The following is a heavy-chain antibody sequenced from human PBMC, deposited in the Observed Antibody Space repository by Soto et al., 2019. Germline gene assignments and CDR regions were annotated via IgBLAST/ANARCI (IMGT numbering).Heavy chain of an antibody. V-gene: IGHV1-18*04. Sequence: ASVKVSCKASGYTCANYGISGLRQAPLQGLECLGWVSTYTGDKNSAHKFNDRVTMTTHPSTNTSSMELRSLKSDDTAVYYCARGHFDFWSGYPVEYWCQGTAVTVSS. CDR3: ARGHFDFWSGYPVEY. D-gene: IGHD3-3*01. CDR2: VSTYTGDK. J-gene: IGHJ4*02. CDR1: GYTCANYG.